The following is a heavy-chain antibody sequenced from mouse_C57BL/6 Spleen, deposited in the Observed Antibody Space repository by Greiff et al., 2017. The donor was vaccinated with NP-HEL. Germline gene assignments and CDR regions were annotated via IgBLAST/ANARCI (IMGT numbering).Heavy chain of an antibody. J-gene: IGHJ1*03. CDR3: ARITTVVEGYCDV. V-gene: IGHV1-64*01. Sequence: QVQLQQPGAELVKPGASVKLSCKASGYTFTSYWMHWVKQRPGQGLEWIGMIHPNSGSTNYNEKFKSKATLTVDKSSSTAYRQLSSRTSEDAEAHDCARITTVVEGYCDVWGTGTTVTVSS. CDR1: GYTFTSYW. CDR2: IHPNSGST. D-gene: IGHD1-1*01.